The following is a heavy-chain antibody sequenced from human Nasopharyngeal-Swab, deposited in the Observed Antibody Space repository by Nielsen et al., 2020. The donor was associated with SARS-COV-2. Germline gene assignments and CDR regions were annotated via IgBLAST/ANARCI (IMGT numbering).Heavy chain of an antibody. V-gene: IGHV1-46*01. CDR2: INPSSGST. J-gene: IGHJ4*02. D-gene: IGHD6-13*01. CDR3: ATLFAIAAAGTGFDY. Sequence: WVRQAPGQGLEWMGIINPSSGSTSYAQKFQGRVTMTRDTSTSTVYMELSSLRSEDTAVYYCATLFAIAAAGTGFDYWGQGTLVTVSS.